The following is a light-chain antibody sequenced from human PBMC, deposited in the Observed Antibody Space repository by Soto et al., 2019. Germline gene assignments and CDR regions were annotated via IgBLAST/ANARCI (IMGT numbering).Light chain of an antibody. J-gene: IGKJ2*01. CDR3: QQRSGWYT. CDR1: QSVSSY. V-gene: IGKV3-11*01. CDR2: DAS. Sequence: ETVLTQSPGTLSLSPGERATLSCRASQSVSSYLAWYQQKPGQAPRLLIYDASNRATGIPARFSGSGSGTDFTLTISSLEPEDFAIYYCQQRSGWYTFGQGTKVDIK.